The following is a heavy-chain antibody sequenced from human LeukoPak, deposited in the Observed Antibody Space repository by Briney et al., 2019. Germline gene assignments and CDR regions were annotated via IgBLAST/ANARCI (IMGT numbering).Heavy chain of an antibody. CDR2: IYPGDSDT. CDR3: ARLHTIDV. Sequence: GESLKISCKGSGYTFTNYWIGWVRQTPGKGLEWMGIIYPGDSDTRYSPSFQGQVTISVDRSISTAYLQWSSLKASDTAIYYCARLHTIDVWGQGTTVTVSS. J-gene: IGHJ6*02. V-gene: IGHV5-51*01. CDR1: GYTFTNYW.